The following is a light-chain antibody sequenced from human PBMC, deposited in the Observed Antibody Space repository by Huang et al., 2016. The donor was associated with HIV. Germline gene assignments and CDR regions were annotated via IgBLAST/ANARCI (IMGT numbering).Light chain of an antibody. CDR1: QSISSW. J-gene: IGKJ1*01. CDR2: KAS. Sequence: SASVGDRVTITCRASQSISSWLAWYQQKPGKAPKLLIYKASSLESGVPSRFSGSGSGTEFTLTISSLQPDDFATYYCQQYNSYPWTFGQGTKVEIK. V-gene: IGKV1-5*03. CDR3: QQYNSYPWT.